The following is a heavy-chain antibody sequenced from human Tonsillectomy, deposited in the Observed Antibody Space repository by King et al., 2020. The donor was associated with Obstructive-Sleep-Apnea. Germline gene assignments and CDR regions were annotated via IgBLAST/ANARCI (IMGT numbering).Heavy chain of an antibody. D-gene: IGHD6-6*01. Sequence: QLVQSGAEVKKPGSSVKVSCKASGGTFSSYAISWGRQAPGQGLEWMGGIIPIFVTANYAKQFQGGVTITADESPSTAYMELSSLRSEVTAVYYCALIAARANDYWGQGTLVTVSS. CDR1: GGTFSSYA. J-gene: IGHJ4*02. CDR3: ALIAARANDY. V-gene: IGHV1-69*01. CDR2: IIPIFVTA.